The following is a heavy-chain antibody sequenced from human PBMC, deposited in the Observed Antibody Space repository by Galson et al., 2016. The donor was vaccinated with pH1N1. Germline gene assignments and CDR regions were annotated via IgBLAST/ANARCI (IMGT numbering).Heavy chain of an antibody. Sequence: PALVKPTQTLTLTCTFSGFSLSTSGMRVSWIRQPPGKALEWLARIEWDDDKFYSTSLKTRLGISKDTSKNQVVLTMTNMDPEGTATYYCGRNPAFVGGAIDIWGRGTLVTVSS. CDR1: GFSLSTSGMR. CDR2: IEWDDDK. D-gene: IGHD2-15*01. J-gene: IGHJ3*02. V-gene: IGHV2-70*04. CDR3: GRNPAFVGGAIDI.